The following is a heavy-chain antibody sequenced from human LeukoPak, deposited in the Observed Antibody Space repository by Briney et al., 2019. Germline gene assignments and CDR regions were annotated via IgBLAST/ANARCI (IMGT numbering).Heavy chain of an antibody. V-gene: IGHV1-69*13. J-gene: IGHJ6*02. Sequence: ASVKVSCKASGGTFSSYAISWVRQAPGQGLEWMGGIIPIFGTANYAQKFQGRVTITADESTSTAYMELSSLRPEDTAVYYCARFRRDYDSSGHAHYYGMDVWGQGTTVTVSS. CDR3: ARFRRDYDSSGHAHYYGMDV. CDR2: IIPIFGTA. D-gene: IGHD3-22*01. CDR1: GGTFSSYA.